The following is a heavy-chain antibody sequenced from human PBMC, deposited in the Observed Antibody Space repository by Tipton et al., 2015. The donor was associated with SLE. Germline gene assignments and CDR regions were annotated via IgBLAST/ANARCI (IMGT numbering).Heavy chain of an antibody. D-gene: IGHD2/OR15-2a*01. CDR3: AKDSPPVEWNSMYYFDY. J-gene: IGHJ4*02. CDR1: GFTFSNYA. Sequence: GSLRLSCAVSGFTFSNYAMTWVRQAPGKGLEWVSAISASGDETFHADSVKGRFTISRDNSKSTLYLQMNSLRPEDTAFYYCAKDSPPVEWNSMYYFDYWGRGTLVTVSS. CDR2: ISASGDET. V-gene: IGHV3-23*01.